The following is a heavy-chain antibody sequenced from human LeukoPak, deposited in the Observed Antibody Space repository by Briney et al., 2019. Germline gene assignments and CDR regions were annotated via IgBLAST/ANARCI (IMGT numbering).Heavy chain of an antibody. CDR3: ARHSERWLGAFDI. CDR2: IYYSGNT. Sequence: PSETLSLTCTVSGGSISSYYWSWIRQPPGKGLEWIGYIYYSGNTNYNPSLKSRVTISVDTSKNQFSLKLSSVTAADTAVYYCARHSERWLGAFDIWGQGTTVTVSS. J-gene: IGHJ3*02. CDR1: GGSISSYY. V-gene: IGHV4-59*08. D-gene: IGHD6-19*01.